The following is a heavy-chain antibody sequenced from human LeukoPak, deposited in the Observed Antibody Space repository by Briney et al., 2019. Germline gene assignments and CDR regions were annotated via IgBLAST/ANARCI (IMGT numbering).Heavy chain of an antibody. D-gene: IGHD5-12*01. V-gene: IGHV4-34*01. Sequence: SETLSLTCAVYGGSFSGYYWSWIRQPPGKGLEWIGEINHSGSTNYNPSLKSRVTISVDTSKNQFSLKLSSVTAADTAVYYCARDIPPGWLRLNGVYYYGMDVWGQGTTVTVSS. J-gene: IGHJ6*02. CDR3: ARDIPPGWLRLNGVYYYGMDV. CDR2: INHSGST. CDR1: GGSFSGYY.